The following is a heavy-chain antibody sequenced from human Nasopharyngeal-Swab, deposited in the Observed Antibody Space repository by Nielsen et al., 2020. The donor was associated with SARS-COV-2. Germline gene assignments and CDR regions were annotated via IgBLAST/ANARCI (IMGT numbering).Heavy chain of an antibody. D-gene: IGHD4-17*01. Sequence: GESLKISCKGSGYSFTSYWISWVRQMPGKGLEWMGRIDLSDSYTNYSPSFQGHVTISADKSISTAYLQWSSLKASDTAMYYCARRTNYGDSSDYWGQGTLVTVSS. CDR2: IDLSDSYT. CDR1: GYSFTSYW. CDR3: ARRTNYGDSSDY. J-gene: IGHJ4*02. V-gene: IGHV5-10-1*01.